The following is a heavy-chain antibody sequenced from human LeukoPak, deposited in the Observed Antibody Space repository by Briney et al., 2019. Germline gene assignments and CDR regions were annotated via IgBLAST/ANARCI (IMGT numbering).Heavy chain of an antibody. Sequence: GGSLRLSCAASGFTFSSYWMSWVRQVPGKGLEWVANIKQDGSEKYYVDSVKGRFTISRDNAKNSLYLQMNSLRAEDTAVYYCARCSGRVGYDFWSGYSPFDYWGQGTLVTVSS. J-gene: IGHJ4*02. CDR3: ARCSGRVGYDFWSGYSPFDY. CDR1: GFTFSSYW. D-gene: IGHD3-3*01. V-gene: IGHV3-7*01. CDR2: IKQDGSEK.